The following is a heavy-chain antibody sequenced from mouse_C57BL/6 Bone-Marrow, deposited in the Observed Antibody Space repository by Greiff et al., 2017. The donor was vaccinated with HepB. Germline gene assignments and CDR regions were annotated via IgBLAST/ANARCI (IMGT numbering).Heavy chain of an antibody. V-gene: IGHV1-26*01. D-gene: IGHD1-1*01. CDR1: GYTFTDYY. Sequence: EVQLQQSGPELVKPGASVKISCKASGYTFTDYYMNWVKQSHGKSLEWIGDINPNNGGTSYNQKFKGKATLTVDKSSSTAYMELRSLTSEDSAAYYCARRAVVAPYYAMDYWGQGTSVTVSS. CDR2: INPNNGGT. J-gene: IGHJ4*01. CDR3: ARRAVVAPYYAMDY.